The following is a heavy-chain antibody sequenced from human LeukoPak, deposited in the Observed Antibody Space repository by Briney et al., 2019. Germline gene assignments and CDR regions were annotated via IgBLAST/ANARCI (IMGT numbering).Heavy chain of an antibody. CDR1: GGSISSGGYY. D-gene: IGHD1-14*01. Sequence: PSQTLSLTCTVSGGSISSGGYYWSWIRQPPGKGLEWIGYIYHSGSTYYNPSLKSRVTISVDRSKNQFSLKLSSVTAADTAVYYCARLTRGRAWFDPWGQGTLVTVSS. CDR3: ARLTRGRAWFDP. CDR2: IYHSGST. V-gene: IGHV4-30-2*01. J-gene: IGHJ5*02.